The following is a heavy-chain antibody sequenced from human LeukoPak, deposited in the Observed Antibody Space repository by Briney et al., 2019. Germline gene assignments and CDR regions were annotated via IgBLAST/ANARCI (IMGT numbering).Heavy chain of an antibody. Sequence: PSETLSVTCTVSGGSISSGGYYWSWIRQHPGKGLEWIGYIYYSGSTYYNPSLKSRVTISVDTSKNQFSLKLSSVTAADTAVYYCASDYYDSSGVLFDYWGQGTLVTVSS. J-gene: IGHJ4*02. CDR3: ASDYYDSSGVLFDY. CDR2: IYYSGST. V-gene: IGHV4-31*03. CDR1: GGSISSGGYY. D-gene: IGHD3-22*01.